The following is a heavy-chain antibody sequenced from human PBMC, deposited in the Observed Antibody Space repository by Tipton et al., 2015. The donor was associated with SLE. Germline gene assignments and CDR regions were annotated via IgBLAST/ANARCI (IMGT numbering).Heavy chain of an antibody. CDR1: GGSFTGYY. J-gene: IGHJ4*02. V-gene: IGHV4-34*03. CDR3: RVVSDASFDY. D-gene: IGHD3-3*01. CDR2: INHSGST. Sequence: TLSLTCAVYGGSFTGYYWSWIRQPPGKRLEWIGEINHSGSTNYNPYLKSRVTITVDTTKNQFSLKLSSVTAAQTAVYYCRVVSDASFDYWGQGTLVTVSS.